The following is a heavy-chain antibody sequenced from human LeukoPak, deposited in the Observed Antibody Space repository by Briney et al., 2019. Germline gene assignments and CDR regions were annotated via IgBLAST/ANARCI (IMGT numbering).Heavy chain of an antibody. CDR2: IYTSGNT. CDR1: GGSISSSSYY. V-gene: IGHV4-61*02. CDR3: SRDLSGRLSSGFWFDP. D-gene: IGHD6-19*01. J-gene: IGHJ5*02. Sequence: SETLSLTCTVSGGSISSSSYYWSWIRQPAGKGLEWIGRIYTSGNTDYNPSLKSRVTISVDTSKNQFSLKLSSVTAADTAVYYCSRDLSGRLSSGFWFDPWGQGTPVTVSS.